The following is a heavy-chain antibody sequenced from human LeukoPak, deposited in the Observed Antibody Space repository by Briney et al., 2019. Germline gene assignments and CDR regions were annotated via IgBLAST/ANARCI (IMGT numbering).Heavy chain of an antibody. Sequence: NPGESLQISCQGSGYSFTSYWIGWVRQVPGKGLEWMGIIYPGDSDTRYSPSFQGQVTISADKSISTAYPQWSSLKASDTAMYYCAKHLYSGYDSSFDYWGQGTLVTVSS. V-gene: IGHV5-51*01. D-gene: IGHD5-12*01. CDR3: AKHLYSGYDSSFDY. CDR2: IYPGDSDT. CDR1: GYSFTSYW. J-gene: IGHJ4*02.